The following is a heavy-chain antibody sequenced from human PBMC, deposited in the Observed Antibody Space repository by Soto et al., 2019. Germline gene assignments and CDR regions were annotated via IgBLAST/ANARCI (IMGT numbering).Heavy chain of an antibody. J-gene: IGHJ3*02. CDR2: ISVYNGYT. Sequence: QVPLVQSGAEVKKPGASVKVSCKASGYAFTSYGISWVRQAPGQGLEWMGWISVYNGYTNYAQKLQGRVTMTTDTSTSTAYMELRSLRSDDTAVYYCARGYGSYLRDAFDIWGQGTMVTVSS. CDR1: GYAFTSYG. D-gene: IGHD1-26*01. V-gene: IGHV1-18*04. CDR3: ARGYGSYLRDAFDI.